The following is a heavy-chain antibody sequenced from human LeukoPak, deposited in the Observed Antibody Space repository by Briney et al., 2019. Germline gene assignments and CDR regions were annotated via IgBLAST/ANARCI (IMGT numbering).Heavy chain of an antibody. J-gene: IGHJ6*03. CDR3: EKVFPGGSYPYYYYYMDV. Sequence: GGSLRLSCAASGFTFSSYGMHWVRQAPGKGLEWVAVIWYDGSNKYYADSVKGRFTISRDNSKNTLYLQMNSLRAEDTAVYYCEKVFPGGSYPYYYYYMDVWGKGTTVTVSS. CDR1: GFTFSSYG. V-gene: IGHV3-33*06. D-gene: IGHD1-26*01. CDR2: IWYDGSNK.